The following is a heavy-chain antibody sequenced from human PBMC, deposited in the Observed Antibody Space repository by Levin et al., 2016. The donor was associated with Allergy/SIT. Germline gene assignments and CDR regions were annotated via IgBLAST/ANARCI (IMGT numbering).Heavy chain of an antibody. J-gene: IGHJ4*02. D-gene: IGHD3-3*01. Sequence: WIRQPPGKGLEWISTISSSGSAVYYADSVKGRFTVSRDNAKDSLYLQMNSLRDEDTAVYYCARGSDFSSGYYRQPFDFWGQGTLVTVSS. CDR3: ARGSDFSSGYYRQPFDF. CDR2: ISSSGSAV. V-gene: IGHV3-11*01.